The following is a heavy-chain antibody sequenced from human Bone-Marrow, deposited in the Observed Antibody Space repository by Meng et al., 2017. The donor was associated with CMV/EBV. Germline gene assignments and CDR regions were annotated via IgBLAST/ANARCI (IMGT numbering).Heavy chain of an antibody. CDR1: GYTFTGYY. CDR3: AREGALWTGDTIFGVVIQDNNWFEP. CDR2: INPNSGGT. V-gene: IGHV1-2*02. Sequence: ASVKVSCKASGYTFTGYYMHWVRQAPGQGLEWMGWINPNSGGTNYAQKFQGRVTMTRDTSISTAYMELSRLRSDDTAVYYCAREGALWTGDTIFGVVIQDNNWFEPWGQGTLVTFSS. J-gene: IGHJ5*02. D-gene: IGHD3-3*01.